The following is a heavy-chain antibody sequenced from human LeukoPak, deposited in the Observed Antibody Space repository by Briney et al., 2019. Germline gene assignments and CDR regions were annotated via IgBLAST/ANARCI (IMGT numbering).Heavy chain of an antibody. CDR2: ISSSSSYI. D-gene: IGHD4-17*01. Sequence: GGSLRLSCAASGFIFDDYTMYWVRQAPGKGLEWVSSISSSSSYIYYADSVKGRFTISRDNAKNSLYLHLNSLRAEDTAVYYCARDYGDYLFDFWGQGTLVTVSS. J-gene: IGHJ4*02. CDR3: ARDYGDYLFDF. CDR1: GFIFDDYT. V-gene: IGHV3-21*01.